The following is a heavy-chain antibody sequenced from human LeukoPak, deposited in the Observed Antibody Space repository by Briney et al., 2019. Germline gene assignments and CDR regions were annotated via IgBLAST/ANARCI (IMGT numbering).Heavy chain of an antibody. D-gene: IGHD2-2*01. CDR1: GFTFSSYA. Sequence: GRSLRLSCAASGFTFSSYAMHWVRQAPGKGLEWVAVISYDGSNKYYADSVKGRFTISRDNSKNTLYLQMNSLRAEDTAVYYCARGSTSLPRGGFDYWGQGTLVTVSS. CDR3: ARGSTSLPRGGFDY. CDR2: ISYDGSNK. J-gene: IGHJ4*02. V-gene: IGHV3-30-3*01.